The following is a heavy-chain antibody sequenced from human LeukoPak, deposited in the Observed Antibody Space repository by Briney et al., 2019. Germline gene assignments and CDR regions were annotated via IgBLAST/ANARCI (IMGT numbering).Heavy chain of an antibody. CDR3: VRLFASGYYFGFGP. CDR1: GDSISSSNYY. CDR2: IYYSETT. D-gene: IGHD3-22*01. Sequence: SETLSLTCTVSGDSISSSNYYWGWIRQPPGKGLEWIGSIYYSETTHYNPSLKSRVTISVDTSKNQFSLKLTSVTAADTAVYYCVRLFASGYYFGFGPWGQGTLVTVSP. V-gene: IGHV4-39*01. J-gene: IGHJ5*02.